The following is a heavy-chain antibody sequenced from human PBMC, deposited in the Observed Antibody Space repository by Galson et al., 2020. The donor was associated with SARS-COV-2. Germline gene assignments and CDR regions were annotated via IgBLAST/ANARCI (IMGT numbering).Heavy chain of an antibody. D-gene: IGHD3-3*01. CDR2: ISSGSSYI. V-gene: IGHV3-21*01. CDR3: ARLGGMATTPNTYDYYGMDV. CDR1: GFPFSSYS. J-gene: IGHJ6*02. Sequence: GGSLRLSCAASGFPFSSYSMIWVRQAPGKGLEWVSSISSGSSYIYYADSVRGRFSMSRDNPKNSLYLQMNSLRVEDTAVYYCARLGGMATTPNTYDYYGMDVWGQGTTVTVSS.